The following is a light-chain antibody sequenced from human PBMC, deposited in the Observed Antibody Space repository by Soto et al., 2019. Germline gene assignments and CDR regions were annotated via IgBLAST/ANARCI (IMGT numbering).Light chain of an antibody. CDR1: QSISSY. CDR3: QQYNSYSPT. V-gene: IGKV1-39*01. J-gene: IGKJ1*01. Sequence: DIQITQSPSSLSASVGDRVIITCRASQSISSYLNWYQQKPGKAPKLLIYAASSLQSGVPSRFSGSGSGTDFTLTISSLQPEDFTTYYCQQYNSYSPTFGQGTKVDIK. CDR2: AAS.